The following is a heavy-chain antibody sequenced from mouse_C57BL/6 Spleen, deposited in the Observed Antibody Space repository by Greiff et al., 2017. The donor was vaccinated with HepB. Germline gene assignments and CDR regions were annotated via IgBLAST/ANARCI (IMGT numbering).Heavy chain of an antibody. CDR2: ISSGGSYT. D-gene: IGHD3-3*01. CDR3: ASRGDTTYAMDY. CDR1: GFTFSSYG. J-gene: IGHJ4*01. Sequence: EVKLMESGGDLVKPGGSLKLSCAASGFTFSSYGMSWVRQTPDKRLEWVATISSGGSYTYYPDSVKGRFTISRDNAKNTLYLQMSSLKSEDTAMYYCASRGDTTYAMDYWGQGTSVTVSS. V-gene: IGHV5-6*01.